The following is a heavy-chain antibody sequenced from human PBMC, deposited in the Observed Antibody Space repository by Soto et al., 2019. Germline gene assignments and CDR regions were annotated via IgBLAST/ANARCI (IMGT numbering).Heavy chain of an antibody. V-gene: IGHV1-3*01. CDR1: GGTFSSYA. CDR3: ATGPVAAAGTYYYYGMDV. CDR2: INAGNGNT. J-gene: IGHJ6*02. Sequence: EASVKVSCKASGGTFSSYAISWVRQAPGQRLEWMGWINAGNGNTKYSQKFQGRVTITRDTSASTAYMELSSLRSEDTAVYYCATGPVAAAGTYYYYGMDVWGQGTTVTV. D-gene: IGHD6-13*01.